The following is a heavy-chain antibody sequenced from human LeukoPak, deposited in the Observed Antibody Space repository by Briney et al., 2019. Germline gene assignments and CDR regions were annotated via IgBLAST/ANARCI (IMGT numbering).Heavy chain of an antibody. CDR2: IYYSGST. Sequence: SETLSLTCTVSGGSISSYYWSWIRQPPGKGLEWIGYIYYSGSTNYNPSLKSRVTISVDTSKNQFSLKLSSATAADTAVYYCARGGAEYQLLSYFDYWGQGTLVTVSS. J-gene: IGHJ4*02. CDR1: GGSISSYY. D-gene: IGHD2-2*01. CDR3: ARGGAEYQLLSYFDY. V-gene: IGHV4-59*01.